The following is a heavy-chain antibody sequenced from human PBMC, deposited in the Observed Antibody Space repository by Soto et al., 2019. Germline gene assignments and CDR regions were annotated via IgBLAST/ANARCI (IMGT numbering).Heavy chain of an antibody. CDR3: TTATYYYDSSGYHDAFDI. CDR1: GFTFSNAW. V-gene: IGHV3-15*07. CDR2: IKSKTDGGTT. D-gene: IGHD3-22*01. Sequence: GGSLRLSCAASGFTFSNAWMNWVRQAPGKGLEWVGRIKSKTDGGTTDYAAPVKGRFTISRDDSKNTLYLQMNSLKTEDTAVYYCTTATYYYDSSGYHDAFDIWGQGTMVTVSS. J-gene: IGHJ3*02.